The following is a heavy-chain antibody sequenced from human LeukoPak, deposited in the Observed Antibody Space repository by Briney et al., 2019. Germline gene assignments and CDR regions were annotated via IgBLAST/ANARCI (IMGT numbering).Heavy chain of an antibody. D-gene: IGHD2-2*01. Sequence: SETLSLTCTVSGGSISSYYWSWIRQPPGKGLEWIGYIYYSGSTNYNPSPKSRVTISVDTSKNQFSLKLSSVTAADTAVYYCARVRRDVVVPAAPQAFDIWGQGTMVTVSS. J-gene: IGHJ3*02. CDR2: IYYSGST. V-gene: IGHV4-59*01. CDR1: GGSISSYY. CDR3: ARVRRDVVVPAAPQAFDI.